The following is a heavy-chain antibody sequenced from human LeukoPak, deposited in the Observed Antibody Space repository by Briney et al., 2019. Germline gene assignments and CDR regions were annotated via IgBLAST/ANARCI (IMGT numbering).Heavy chain of an antibody. D-gene: IGHD5-12*01. Sequence: ASAQSSCKASGYTFTSYYMHWVRLAPGQGLVWMGWINPNSGGTNYAQKFQGRVTMTRDTSISTAYMELSRLRSDDTAVYYCARERSSGYFDSFDPWGQGTLVTVSS. CDR3: ARERSSGYFDSFDP. J-gene: IGHJ5*02. CDR2: INPNSGGT. CDR1: GYTFTSYY. V-gene: IGHV1-2*02.